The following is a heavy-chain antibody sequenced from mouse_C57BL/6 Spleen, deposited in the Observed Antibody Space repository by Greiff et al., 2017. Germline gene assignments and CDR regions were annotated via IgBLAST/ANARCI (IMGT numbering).Heavy chain of an antibody. CDR2: IDPSDSYT. Sequence: QVQLQQPGAELVMPGASVKLSCKASGYTFTSYWMHWVKQRPGQGLEWIGEIDPSDSYTNYNQKFKGKSTLTVYKSSSTAYMQLSSLTSEDSAVYYCARSVYYGSSYDFDYWGQGTTLTVSS. D-gene: IGHD1-1*01. CDR3: ARSVYYGSSYDFDY. V-gene: IGHV1-69*01. CDR1: GYTFTSYW. J-gene: IGHJ2*01.